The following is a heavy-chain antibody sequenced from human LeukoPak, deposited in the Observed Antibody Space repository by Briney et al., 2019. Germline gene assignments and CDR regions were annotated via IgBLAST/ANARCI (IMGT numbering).Heavy chain of an antibody. D-gene: IGHD3-10*01. J-gene: IGHJ5*02. CDR2: INPSGGST. Sequence: ASVKVSCKASGYTFTSYYMHWVRQAPGQGLEWMGIINPSGGSTSYAQKFQGRVTMTRDTSTSTVYMELSSLRSEDTAVYYCAREGDYGSGSYYTGFDPWGQGTLVTVSS. CDR3: AREGDYGSGSYYTGFDP. V-gene: IGHV1-46*01. CDR1: GYTFTSYY.